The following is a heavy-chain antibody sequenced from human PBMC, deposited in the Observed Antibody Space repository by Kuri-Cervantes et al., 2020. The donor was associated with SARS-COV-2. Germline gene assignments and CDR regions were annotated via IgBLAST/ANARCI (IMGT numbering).Heavy chain of an antibody. CDR1: GVTFSLYA. D-gene: IGHD2-21*02. J-gene: IGHJ6*03. Sequence: GESLKISCADSGVTFSLYAIHWVRQAPGKGLAWVAVISNNGNNKYYADSVKGRFTISRDNSKNTLYLQMNSLRAEDTAVYFCARDMTADYFYFQYMDVWGKGTTVTVSS. CDR3: ARDMTADYFYFQYMDV. CDR2: ISNNGNNK. V-gene: IGHV3-30*04.